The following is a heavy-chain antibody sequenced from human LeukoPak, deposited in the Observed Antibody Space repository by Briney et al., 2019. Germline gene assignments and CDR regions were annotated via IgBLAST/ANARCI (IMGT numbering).Heavy chain of an antibody. Sequence: PSETLSLTCTVSGGSISSSIYYWDWIRQPPGKGLEWIGSIDYSGGTYYDPSLKSRVTISVDTSKNQFSLKLSSVTAADTAVYYCARRDKGAAAGFDYWGQGTLVTVSS. V-gene: IGHV4-39*01. CDR3: ARRDKGAAAGFDY. J-gene: IGHJ4*02. CDR2: IDYSGGT. D-gene: IGHD6-13*01. CDR1: GGSISSSIYY.